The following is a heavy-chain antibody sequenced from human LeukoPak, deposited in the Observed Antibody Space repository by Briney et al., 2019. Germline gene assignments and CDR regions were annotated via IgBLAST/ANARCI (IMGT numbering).Heavy chain of an antibody. V-gene: IGHV3-74*01. Sequence: GGSLRLSCAGSGFIFSSYWMHWVRQAPGKGLVWVSRINSDGSTTSYADYVKGRFTISRDNAKNTLYLQMNSLRAEDTAVYYCAREAPAGTEGDYWGQGTLVTVSS. CDR2: INSDGSTT. J-gene: IGHJ4*02. CDR3: AREAPAGTEGDY. CDR1: GFIFSSYW. D-gene: IGHD6-13*01.